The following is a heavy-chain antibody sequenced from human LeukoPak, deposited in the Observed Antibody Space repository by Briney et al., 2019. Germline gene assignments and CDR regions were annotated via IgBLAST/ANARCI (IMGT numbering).Heavy chain of an antibody. J-gene: IGHJ4*02. CDR2: FDPEDGET. V-gene: IGHV1-24*01. CDR1: GYTLTELS. CDR3: ARQGRWGFLEPT. Sequence: GASVKVSCKVSGYTLTELSMHWVRQAPGKGLEWMGGFDPEDGETIYAQKFQGRVTMTRNTSISTAYMELSSLRSEDTAVYYCARQGRWGFLEPTWGQGTLVTVSS. D-gene: IGHD3-3*01.